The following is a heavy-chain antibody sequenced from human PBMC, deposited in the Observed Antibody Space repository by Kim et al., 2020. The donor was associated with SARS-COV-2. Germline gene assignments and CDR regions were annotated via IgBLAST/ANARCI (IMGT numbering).Heavy chain of an antibody. CDR3: AIVASKLRFLNFEY. J-gene: IGHJ4*02. V-gene: IGHV3-23*01. D-gene: IGHD3-3*01. Sequence: YADSVKSRFPISRRKSKNTLYLQLNSRRAEEPAVYYCAIVASKLRFLNFEYWGQGTLVTVSP.